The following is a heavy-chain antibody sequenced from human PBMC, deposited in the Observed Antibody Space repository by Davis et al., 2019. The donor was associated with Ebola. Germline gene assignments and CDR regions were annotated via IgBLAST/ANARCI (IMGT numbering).Heavy chain of an antibody. CDR1: GFTFSSYW. V-gene: IGHV3-74*01. Sequence: GESLKISCAASGFTFSSYWMHWVRQVPGKGLVWVSRINSDGSSIDYADSVKGRFTISRDNSKNTLYLQMNSLRAEDTAVYYCAKVESGYFDWLPVSYGMDVWGQGTTVTVSS. CDR2: INSDGSSI. J-gene: IGHJ6*02. D-gene: IGHD3-9*01. CDR3: AKVESGYFDWLPVSYGMDV.